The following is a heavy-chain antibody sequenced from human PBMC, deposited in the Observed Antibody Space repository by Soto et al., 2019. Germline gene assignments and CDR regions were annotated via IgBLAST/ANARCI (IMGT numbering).Heavy chain of an antibody. D-gene: IGHD3-22*01. V-gene: IGHV1-24*01. J-gene: IGHJ5*02. CDR2: FDPEDGET. CDR3: ATRYYYDSSGYYYNWFDP. Sequence: ASVKVSCKVSGYTLTELSMHWVRQAPGKGLEWMGGFDPEDGETIYAQKFQGRVTMTEDTSTDTAYMELSSLRSEDTAVYYCATRYYYDSSGYYYNWFDPWGQGTLVTVSS. CDR1: GYTLTELS.